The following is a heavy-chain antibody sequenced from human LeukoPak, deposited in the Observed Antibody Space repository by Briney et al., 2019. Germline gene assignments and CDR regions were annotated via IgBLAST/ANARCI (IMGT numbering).Heavy chain of an antibody. Sequence: GGSLRLSCAAPGFTSSSYVMSSVRQAPGKGLEWVSGISAPGGSTYYADSVKGRLAISRDNAKNSLYLQMNSLRAEDTAVYYCARDYYFDYWGEGSLVTVSS. V-gene: IGHV3-23*01. CDR3: ARDYYFDY. CDR2: ISAPGGST. CDR1: GFTSSSYV. J-gene: IGHJ4*02.